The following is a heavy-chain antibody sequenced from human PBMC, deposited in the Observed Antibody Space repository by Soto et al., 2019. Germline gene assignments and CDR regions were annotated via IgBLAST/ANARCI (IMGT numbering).Heavy chain of an antibody. J-gene: IGHJ4*02. CDR2: IFYSGNS. D-gene: IGHD3-10*01. Sequence: QVQLQESGPGLVKPSQTLSLTCTVSGGSIRGGDYYWSWIRQHPGKGLEWIGYIFYSGNSFYNPSLKSGVTISVDTSKNQSSLQLSSVTAADTAIYYCARLSSLYYNSDYGGYYVDYWGQGTLVSVSS. CDR3: ARLSSLYYNSDYGGYYVDY. CDR1: GGSIRGGDYY. V-gene: IGHV4-31*03.